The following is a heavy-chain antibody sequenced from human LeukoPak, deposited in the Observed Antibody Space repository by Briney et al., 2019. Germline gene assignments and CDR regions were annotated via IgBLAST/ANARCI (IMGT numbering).Heavy chain of an antibody. CDR3: ARSRPGDAFDI. Sequence: PSETLSLTCTVSGGSISSYYWSWIRQPPGKGLEWIGYIYYSGSTNYNPSLKSRVTISVDTSKNQFSLKLSSVTAADTAVYYCARSRPGDAFDIWAQGTMVTVSS. CDR2: IYYSGST. J-gene: IGHJ3*02. CDR1: GGSISSYY. V-gene: IGHV4-59*01.